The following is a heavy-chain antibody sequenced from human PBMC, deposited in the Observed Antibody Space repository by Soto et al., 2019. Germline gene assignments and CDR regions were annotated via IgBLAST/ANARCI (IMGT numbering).Heavy chain of an antibody. V-gene: IGHV5-51*01. Sequence: PGESLKISCKGSGYSFTSYWIGWVRQMPGKGLEWMGIIYPGDSDTRYSPSFQGQVTISADKSISTAYLQWSSLKASDTAMYYCARATWIQLWDYYFDNWGQGSMVTVGS. CDR3: ARATWIQLWDYYFDN. J-gene: IGHJ4*02. CDR1: GYSFTSYW. CDR2: IYPGDSDT. D-gene: IGHD5-18*01.